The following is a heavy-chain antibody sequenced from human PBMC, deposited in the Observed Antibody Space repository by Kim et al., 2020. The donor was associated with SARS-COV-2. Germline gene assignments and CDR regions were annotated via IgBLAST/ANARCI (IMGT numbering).Heavy chain of an antibody. CDR3: VGVGVVVAATLDY. D-gene: IGHD2-15*01. V-gene: IGHV3-23*03. CDR2: IYSGGSST. J-gene: IGHJ4*02. Sequence: GGSLRLSCAASGFTFSSYAMSWVRQAPGKGLEWVAVIYSGGSSTYYADSVKGRFTISRDNSKNTLYLQMNSLRAEDTAVYYCVGVGVVVAATLDYWGQGTLVTVSS. CDR1: GFTFSSYA.